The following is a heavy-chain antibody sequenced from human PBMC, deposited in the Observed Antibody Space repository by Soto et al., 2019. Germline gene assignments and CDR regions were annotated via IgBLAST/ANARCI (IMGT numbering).Heavy chain of an antibody. Sequence: QVQLQESGPGLVKPSQTLSLTCTVSGGSISSGGYYWSWIRQHPGKGLEWIGYIYYSGSTYHNPSLKSRVTISVDTSKNQFALKLSSVTAADTAVYYCARNYDSSGYYAYYFDYWGQGTLVTVSS. CDR1: GGSISSGGYY. CDR3: ARNYDSSGYYAYYFDY. CDR2: IYYSGST. D-gene: IGHD3-22*01. J-gene: IGHJ4*02. V-gene: IGHV4-31*03.